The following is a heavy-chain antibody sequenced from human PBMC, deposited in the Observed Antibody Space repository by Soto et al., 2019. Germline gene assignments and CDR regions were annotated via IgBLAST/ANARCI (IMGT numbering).Heavy chain of an antibody. CDR1: GGSISSGGYA. D-gene: IGHD2-21*02. Sequence: SETLSLTCAVSGGSISSGGYAWAWIRQPPGKGLEWVGYIYQSGSTYYNPSLKSRVTIAADRTKNQFSLNLASVTAADTAVYYCARSYSGGDDYFDYWGQGTVVTVSS. CDR2: IYQSGST. V-gene: IGHV4-30-2*01. J-gene: IGHJ4*02. CDR3: ARSYSGGDDYFDY.